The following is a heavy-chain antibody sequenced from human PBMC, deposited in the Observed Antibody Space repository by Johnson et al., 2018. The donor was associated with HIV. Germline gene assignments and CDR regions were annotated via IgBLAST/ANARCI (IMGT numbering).Heavy chain of an antibody. CDR1: GFMFDDYG. Sequence: VQLVESGGGVVRPGGSLRLSCTASGFMFDDYGMNWVRQAPGKGLEWVSGINWNGGSTGYADSMKGRFTVSREDAKNSLYLQMNSLRAEDTALYYCASGDELGDDAFDIWGQGTMVTVSS. V-gene: IGHV3-20*04. J-gene: IGHJ3*02. CDR3: ASGDELGDDAFDI. D-gene: IGHD7-27*01. CDR2: INWNGGST.